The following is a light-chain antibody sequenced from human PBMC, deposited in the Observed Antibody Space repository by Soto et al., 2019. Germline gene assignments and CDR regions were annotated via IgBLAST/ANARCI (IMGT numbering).Light chain of an antibody. CDR2: AAS. CDR1: QGISSY. Sequence: DIQLTQSPSFLSASLGDRVTITCRASQGISSYLGWYQQKPGKAPKLLIYAASTLQSGVPSRFSGSGSGTEFTLTISSLQPEDSATYYCQQLNSYPLTFGGGTKVEIK. V-gene: IGKV1-9*01. CDR3: QQLNSYPLT. J-gene: IGKJ4*01.